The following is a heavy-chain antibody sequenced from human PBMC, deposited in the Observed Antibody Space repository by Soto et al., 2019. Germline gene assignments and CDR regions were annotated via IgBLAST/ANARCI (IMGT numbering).Heavy chain of an antibody. CDR3: ARIKWGLNYYNGLDV. D-gene: IGHD1-26*01. J-gene: IGHJ6*02. V-gene: IGHV1-2*02. Sequence: ASVKVSCKPSGYSFSDYFIQWVRQAPGQGLEWVAWINPKTAATNYAKKFQGRGSLTCGTASTTAYMELTRLRPDDTAVYYCARIKWGLNYYNGLDVWGQGTTVTVSS. CDR1: GYSFSDYF. CDR2: INPKTAAT.